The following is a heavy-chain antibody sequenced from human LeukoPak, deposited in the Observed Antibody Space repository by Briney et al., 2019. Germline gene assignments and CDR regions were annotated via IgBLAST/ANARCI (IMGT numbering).Heavy chain of an antibody. CDR3: AREVSYYYDSIGYYYFDH. D-gene: IGHD3-22*01. V-gene: IGHV3-21*04. CDR1: GFTFSSYS. Sequence: GGSLRLSCAASGFTFSSYSMNWVRQAPGKGLEWVSSISSSSSYIYYADSVKGRFTISRDNAKKSLYLQMNSLRAEDTAVYYCAREVSYYYDSIGYYYFDHWVQGTLVTVSS. J-gene: IGHJ4*02. CDR2: ISSSSSYI.